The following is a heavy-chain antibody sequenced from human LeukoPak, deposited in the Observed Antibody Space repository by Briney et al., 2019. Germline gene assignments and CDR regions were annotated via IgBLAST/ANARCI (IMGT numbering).Heavy chain of an antibody. Sequence: SQTLSLTCAISGDSVSSSISAWVWIRQSPSRGLEWLGRIYYRSKWYNEYALSVKSRITINPDTSRNQFSLQLTSMTPEDTAVYYCVRDWFGWYFDFWGQGILVTVSS. J-gene: IGHJ4*02. V-gene: IGHV6-1*01. CDR1: GDSVSSSISA. CDR2: IYYRSKWYN. CDR3: VRDWFGWYFDF. D-gene: IGHD3-10*01.